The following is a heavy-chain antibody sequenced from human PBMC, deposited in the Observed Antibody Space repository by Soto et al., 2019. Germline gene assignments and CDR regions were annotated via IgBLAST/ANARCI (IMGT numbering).Heavy chain of an antibody. V-gene: IGHV1-18*01. CDR2: ISAHNGNT. J-gene: IGHJ4*02. CDR1: GYAFTTYG. CDR3: ARGRAGDY. Sequence: QVHLVQSGAEVKKPGASVKVSCQGSGYAFTTYGITWVRQAPGQGLEWMGWISAHNGNTNYAQKLQGRVTVTRDTSTSPAYMELRSLRYDDTAVYYCARGRAGDYWGQGERVTVSS.